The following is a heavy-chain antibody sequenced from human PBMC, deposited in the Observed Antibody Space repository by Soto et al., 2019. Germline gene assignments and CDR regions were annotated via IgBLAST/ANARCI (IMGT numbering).Heavy chain of an antibody. D-gene: IGHD2-2*01. CDR3: ARGVGCSSTSCYLWFDY. CDR1: GGSISSSSYY. CDR2: IYYSGST. V-gene: IGHV4-39*01. J-gene: IGHJ4*02. Sequence: QLQLQESGPGLVKPSETLSLTCTVSGGSISSSSYYWGWIRQPPGKGLEWIGSIYYSGSTYYNPSLKSRVTISVDTSKNQFSLKLSSVTAADTAVYYCARGVGCSSTSCYLWFDYWGQGTLVTVSS.